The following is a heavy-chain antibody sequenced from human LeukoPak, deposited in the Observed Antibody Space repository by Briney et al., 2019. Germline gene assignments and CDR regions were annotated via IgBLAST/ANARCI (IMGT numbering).Heavy chain of an antibody. D-gene: IGHD6-19*01. CDR3: ARDSAGQWLVLGY. Sequence: GASVKVSCKSSGYTFTSHYMHWVRQAPGQGLEWMGIINPSGGSTSYAQKFQGRVTMTRDMSTSTVYMELSSLRSEDTAVYYCARDSAGQWLVLGYWGQGTLVTVSS. CDR1: GYTFTSHY. V-gene: IGHV1-46*01. J-gene: IGHJ4*02. CDR2: INPSGGST.